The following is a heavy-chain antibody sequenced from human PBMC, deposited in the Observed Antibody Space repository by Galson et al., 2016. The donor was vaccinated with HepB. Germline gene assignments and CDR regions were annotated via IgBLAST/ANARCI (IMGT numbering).Heavy chain of an antibody. D-gene: IGHD1-14*01. J-gene: IGHJ6*02. V-gene: IGHV3-30*03. CDR1: GFTFSNYG. CDR3: ARGGGTSSYYYWGMDV. CDR2: ISFEGNKQ. Sequence: SLRLSCAGSGFTFSNYGINWVRQAPGEGLEWVAAISFEGNKQHYADSVKGRFTVSRDNSKNTLYLQMNNLTPDDTAIYYCARGGGTSSYYYWGMDVWGQGTTVTVSS.